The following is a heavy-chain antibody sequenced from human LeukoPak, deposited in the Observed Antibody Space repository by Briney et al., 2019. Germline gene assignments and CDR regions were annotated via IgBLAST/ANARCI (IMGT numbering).Heavy chain of an antibody. CDR1: GYTFTSYA. V-gene: IGHV1-3*01. D-gene: IGHD3-9*01. J-gene: IGHJ4*02. CDR3: ARPLRYFDWWGLTFGY. CDR2: INAGNGNT. Sequence: ASVKVSCKASGYTFTSYAMHWVRQAPGQRLEWMGWINAGNGNTKYSQKFQGRVTITRDTSASTAYMELSSLRSEDTAVYYCARPLRYFDWWGLTFGYWGQGTLVTVSS.